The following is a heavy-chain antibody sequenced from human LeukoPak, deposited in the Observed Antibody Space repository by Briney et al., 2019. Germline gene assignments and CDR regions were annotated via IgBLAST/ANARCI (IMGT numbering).Heavy chain of an antibody. D-gene: IGHD3-3*01. CDR1: GYTFTSYG. CDR2: ISAYNGNT. Sequence: AASVKVSCKASGYTFTSYGISWVRQAPGQGLEWMGWISAYNGNTNYAQKLQGRVTMTTDTSTSTAYMELRSLRSDDTAVYYCARTNYDFWSGYSYYYMDVWGKGTTVTVSS. CDR3: ARTNYDFWSGYSYYYMDV. V-gene: IGHV1-18*01. J-gene: IGHJ6*03.